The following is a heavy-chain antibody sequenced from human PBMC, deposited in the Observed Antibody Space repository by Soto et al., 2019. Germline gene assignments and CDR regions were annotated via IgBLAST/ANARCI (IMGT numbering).Heavy chain of an antibody. CDR3: ARAGPFITMIVVVIRETYGMDV. V-gene: IGHV4-34*01. CDR1: GGSFSGYY. Sequence: TSETLSLTCAVYGGSFSGYYWSWIRQPPGKGLEWIGEINHSGSTNYNPSLKSRVTISVDTSKNQFSLKLSSVTAADTAVYYCARAGPFITMIVVVIRETYGMDVWGQGTTVTVS. D-gene: IGHD3-22*01. CDR2: INHSGST. J-gene: IGHJ6*02.